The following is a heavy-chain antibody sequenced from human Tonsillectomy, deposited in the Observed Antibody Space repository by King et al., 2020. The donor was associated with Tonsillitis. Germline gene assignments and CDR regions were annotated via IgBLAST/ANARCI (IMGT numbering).Heavy chain of an antibody. J-gene: IGHJ2*01. CDR1: GFTFSTSW. Sequence: VQLVDSGGGLVQPGGSLRLSCAASGFTFSTSWMSWVRQAPGKGLEWVANIKGDGSEKSYVEFVKGRFTISRDNAKNSLYLQMNSLRAEDTAVYYCVRLGSSSWSFYWYFDLWGRGSLVTVSS. CDR2: IKGDGSEK. CDR3: VRLGSSSWSFYWYFDL. D-gene: IGHD6-13*01. V-gene: IGHV3-7*01.